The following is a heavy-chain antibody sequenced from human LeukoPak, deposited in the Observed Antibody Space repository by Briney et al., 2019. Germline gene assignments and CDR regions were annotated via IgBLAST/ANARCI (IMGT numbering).Heavy chain of an antibody. V-gene: IGHV4-34*01. Sequence: SETLSLTCAVYGGSFSGYYWSWIRQPPGKGLEWIGEINHSGSTNYIPSLKSRVTISVDTSKNQFSLKLSSVTAADTAVYYCARQGRRGWFDPWGQGTLVTVSS. CDR3: ARQGRRGWFDP. D-gene: IGHD3-10*01. J-gene: IGHJ5*02. CDR1: GGSFSGYY. CDR2: INHSGST.